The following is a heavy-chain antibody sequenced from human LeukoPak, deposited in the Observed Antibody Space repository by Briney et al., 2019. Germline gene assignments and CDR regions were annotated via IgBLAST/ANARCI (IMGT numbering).Heavy chain of an antibody. J-gene: IGHJ4*02. V-gene: IGHV1-2*02. D-gene: IGHD5/OR15-5a*01. CDR3: ATGRDLVSTTSPFDY. Sequence: ASVKVFCKASGYIFTGFFIHWVRQAPGQGLEWMGWINPTSGDTNSSQKFQGRVTMTRDTSISTAYMELNRLKSDDTAFYYRATGRDLVSTTSPFDYWGQGTLVTVSS. CDR2: INPTSGDT. CDR1: GYIFTGFF.